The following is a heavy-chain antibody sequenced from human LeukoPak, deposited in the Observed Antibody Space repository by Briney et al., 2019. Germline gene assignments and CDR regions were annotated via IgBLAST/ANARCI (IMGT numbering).Heavy chain of an antibody. CDR3: AWKSLWFKYYDY. J-gene: IGHJ4*02. CDR1: GFTFTSYT. Sequence: PGTSLRLSCAASGFTFTSYTMHWVRQPPGQGLEWVAATSYDGGNRYYADYVKGRFTISRDNSNNTLFPQMKSLRPEDTAVYFCAWKSLWFKYYDYWGQGIWVTVSS. CDR2: TSYDGGNR. V-gene: IGHV3-30*01. D-gene: IGHD2-21*01.